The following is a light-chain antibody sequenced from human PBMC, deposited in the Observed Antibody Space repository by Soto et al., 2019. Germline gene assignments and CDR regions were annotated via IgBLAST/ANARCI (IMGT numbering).Light chain of an antibody. J-gene: IGLJ2*01. CDR2: GNR. CDR1: SSNLGAGYD. V-gene: IGLV1-40*01. CDR3: SSYSTTSSPHVL. Sequence: QSVLTQPPSVSGAPGQRVTISCTGNSSNLGAGYDVHWYQQLPGAAPKLVIFGNRNRPSGVPERFSGSKSGNTASLTISGLQAEDEADYYCSSYSTTSSPHVLFGGGTKLTVL.